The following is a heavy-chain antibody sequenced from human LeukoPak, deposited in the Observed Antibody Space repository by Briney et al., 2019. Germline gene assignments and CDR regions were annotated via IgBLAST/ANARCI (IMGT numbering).Heavy chain of an antibody. D-gene: IGHD6-19*01. V-gene: IGHV4-39*01. CDR2: IYYSGST. CDR1: GGSISSSTSY. Sequence: SETLSLTCTVSGGSISSSTSYWGWIRQPPGKGLEWIGTIYYSGSTFYAPSLASRVTISVDTSKNQFSLKLSSVTAADTAVYYCARRGIPVAGLDYWGQGSLVAVSS. J-gene: IGHJ4*02. CDR3: ARRGIPVAGLDY.